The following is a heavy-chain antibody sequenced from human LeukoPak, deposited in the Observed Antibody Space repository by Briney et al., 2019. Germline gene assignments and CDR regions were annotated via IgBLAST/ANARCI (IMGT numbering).Heavy chain of an antibody. J-gene: IGHJ4*02. CDR3: AKSGYNRFDY. D-gene: IGHD5-24*01. Sequence: PGGSLRLSCAASGFTFISSAMSWVRQAPGKGLEWVSSISGSGSGGSTYYADSVKGRFTISRDNSKNTLYLQMNSLRAEDTAVYYCAKSGYNRFDYWGQGTLVTVSS. CDR2: ISGSGSGGST. V-gene: IGHV3-23*01. CDR1: GFTFISSA.